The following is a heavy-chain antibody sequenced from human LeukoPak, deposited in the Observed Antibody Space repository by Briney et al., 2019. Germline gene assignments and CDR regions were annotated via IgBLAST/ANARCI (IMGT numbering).Heavy chain of an antibody. V-gene: IGHV1-24*01. Sequence: ASVKVSCKVSGYTLTELSMHWVRQAPGKGLEWMGGFDPEDGETTYAQKFQGRVTMTEDTSTDTAYMELSSLRSEDTAVYYCATAGSSPSLGDFDYWGQGTLVTVSS. CDR2: FDPEDGET. J-gene: IGHJ4*02. CDR3: ATAGSSPSLGDFDY. D-gene: IGHD6-6*01. CDR1: GYTLTELS.